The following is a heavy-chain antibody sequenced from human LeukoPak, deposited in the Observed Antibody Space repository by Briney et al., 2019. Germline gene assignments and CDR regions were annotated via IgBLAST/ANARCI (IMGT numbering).Heavy chain of an antibody. J-gene: IGHJ1*01. CDR2: MQYDGSNK. Sequence: GGSLRLSCAASGFTFRTYGMHWARQAPGKGLERVAYMQYDGSNKQYADSVKGRFSIYRDNSKNILYLQMNSLRAEDTAVYYCARGGKRAVAGTRSPQYFQHWGQGTLVTVSS. V-gene: IGHV3-30*02. CDR3: ARGGKRAVAGTRSPQYFQH. D-gene: IGHD6-19*01. CDR1: GFTFRTYG.